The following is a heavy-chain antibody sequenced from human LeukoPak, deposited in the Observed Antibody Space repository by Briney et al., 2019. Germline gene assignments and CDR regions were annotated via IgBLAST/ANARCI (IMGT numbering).Heavy chain of an antibody. V-gene: IGHV4-59*01. CDR3: ARGVLRYSSSSWDY. Sequence: PSETLSLTCTVSGGSISSYYWSWIRQPPGKGLEWIGYIYYSGSTNYSPSLKSRVTISVDTSKNQFSLKLSSVTAADTAVYYCARGVLRYSSSSWDYWGQGTLVTVSS. D-gene: IGHD6-6*01. CDR1: GGSISSYY. CDR2: IYYSGST. J-gene: IGHJ4*02.